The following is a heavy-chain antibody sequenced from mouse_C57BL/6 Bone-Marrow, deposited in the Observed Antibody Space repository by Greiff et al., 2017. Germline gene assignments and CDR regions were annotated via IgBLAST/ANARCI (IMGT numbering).Heavy chain of an antibody. V-gene: IGHV5-17*01. CDR1: GFTFSDYG. J-gene: IGHJ3*01. Sequence: EVKLMESGGGLVKPGGSLKLSCAASGFTFSDYGMHWVRQAPEKGLEWVAYISSGSSTIYYADTVKGRFTISRDNAKNTLFLQMPSLRSEDTAMYYCARRYYYGSSSFAYWGQGTLVTVSA. D-gene: IGHD1-1*01. CDR2: ISSGSSTI. CDR3: ARRYYYGSSSFAY.